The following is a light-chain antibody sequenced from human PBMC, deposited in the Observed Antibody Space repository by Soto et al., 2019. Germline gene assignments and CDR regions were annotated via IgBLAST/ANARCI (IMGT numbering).Light chain of an antibody. CDR1: SGHSSYA. CDR2: LNSDGSH. V-gene: IGLV4-69*01. Sequence: QPVLTHSPSASASLGASVKLTCTLSSGHSSYAIAWHQQQPEKGPRYLMKLNSDGSHSKGDGIPDRFSGSSSGAERYLTISSLQSEDEADYYCQTWGTGFWVFGGGTKLTVL. J-gene: IGLJ3*02. CDR3: QTWGTGFWV.